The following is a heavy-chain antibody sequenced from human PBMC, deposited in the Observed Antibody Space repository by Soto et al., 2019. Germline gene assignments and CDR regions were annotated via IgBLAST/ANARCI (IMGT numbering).Heavy chain of an antibody. V-gene: IGHV4-38-2*02. CDR2: IYHSGSP. CDR1: GYSISSGYY. D-gene: IGHD2-15*01. Sequence: SETLSLTCAVSGYSISSGYYCGWIRQPPGKGLEWIGSIYHSGSPYYKPSLKSRVTISVDTSKNQFSLRLSSVTAADTAVYYCARDIVSLCTWKFDYWGQGNLVTVSS. J-gene: IGHJ4*02. CDR3: ARDIVSLCTWKFDY.